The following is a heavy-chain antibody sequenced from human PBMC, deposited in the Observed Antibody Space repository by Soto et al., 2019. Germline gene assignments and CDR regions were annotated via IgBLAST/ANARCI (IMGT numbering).Heavy chain of an antibody. CDR2: INHSGSA. J-gene: IGHJ4*02. CDR1: GGSFSGYI. CDR3: ARGLISGSHYSGGWYYFDS. D-gene: IGHD1-26*01. Sequence: SETLSLTCDVYGGSFSGYIWTWIRQTPGKGLQWIGQINHSGSANYNPSLKSRVTISVHTSKSQFSLELSSVTAADTAVYYCARGLISGSHYSGGWYYFDSWGQGTEVTVSS. V-gene: IGHV4-34*01.